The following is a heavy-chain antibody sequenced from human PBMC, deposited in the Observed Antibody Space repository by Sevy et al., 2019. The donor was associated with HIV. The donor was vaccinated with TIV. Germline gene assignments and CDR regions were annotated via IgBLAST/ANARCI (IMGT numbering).Heavy chain of an antibody. CDR2: ISSSGSTI. J-gene: IGHJ4*02. Sequence: GGSLRLSCAASGFTFSSYEMNWVRQAPGKGLEWVSYISSSGSTIYYADSVKGRFTISRDNAKNSLYLQMNSLRAEDTAVYYCARDLRGDYVSYWGQGTLVTVSS. CDR1: GFTFSSYE. CDR3: ARDLRGDYVSY. V-gene: IGHV3-48*03.